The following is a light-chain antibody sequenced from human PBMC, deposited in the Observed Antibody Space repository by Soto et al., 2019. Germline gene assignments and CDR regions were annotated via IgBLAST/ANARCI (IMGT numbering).Light chain of an antibody. CDR2: DAS. V-gene: IGKV1-5*01. CDR1: QTITRW. Sequence: DIQMTQSPSTLSASVVDIVTITCRASQTITRWVAWYQQKPGKAPKLLIYDASTLESGVPSRFSGSRSGTEFTLTISSLQPDDFATYYCQKYNSYSWKCGQGTKVDIK. CDR3: QKYNSYSWK. J-gene: IGKJ1*01.